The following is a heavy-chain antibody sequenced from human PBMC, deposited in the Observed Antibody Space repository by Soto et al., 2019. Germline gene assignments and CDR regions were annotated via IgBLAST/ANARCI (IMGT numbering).Heavy chain of an antibody. Sequence: PGGSLRLSCAASGFTFSRFWMHWVRQAPGKGLVWVARINPDGSTTTYADSVKGRFTISRDNAKYTLYLQINSLRAEDTAVYYCARDREYDILTGSDYWGQGXLVTVSS. V-gene: IGHV3-74*01. CDR1: GFTFSRFW. CDR3: ARDREYDILTGSDY. D-gene: IGHD3-9*01. J-gene: IGHJ4*02. CDR2: INPDGSTT.